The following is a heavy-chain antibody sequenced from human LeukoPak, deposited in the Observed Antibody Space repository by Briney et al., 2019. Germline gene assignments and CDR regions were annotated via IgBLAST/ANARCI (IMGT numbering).Heavy chain of an antibody. D-gene: IGHD3-22*01. Sequence: ASVKVSCKASGYTFTSYAMYWVRQAPGQRLEWMGRINPDSGGTNYAQKFQGRVTMTRDTSISTAYMDLSRLRSDDTAVYYCARDDSSGYMNFDYWGQGTLVTVSS. CDR1: GYTFTSYA. J-gene: IGHJ4*02. CDR3: ARDDSSGYMNFDY. CDR2: INPDSGGT. V-gene: IGHV1-2*06.